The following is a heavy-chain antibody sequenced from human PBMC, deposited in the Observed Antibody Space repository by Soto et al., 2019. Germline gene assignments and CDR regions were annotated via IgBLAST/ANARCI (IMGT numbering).Heavy chain of an antibody. CDR2: TSYGGNT. V-gene: IGHV4-59*01. D-gene: IGHD1-1*01. J-gene: IGHJ3*02. CDR3: ASRDWNDAFHI. Sequence: SETLSLTCTVPGGSIGAYYWSWIRQPPGKGLEWIGYTSYGGNTNYNPSLRSRVTISIDASKNQFSLKLSSMTAADTAVYYCASRDWNDAFHIWGQGTMVTVSS. CDR1: GGSIGAYY.